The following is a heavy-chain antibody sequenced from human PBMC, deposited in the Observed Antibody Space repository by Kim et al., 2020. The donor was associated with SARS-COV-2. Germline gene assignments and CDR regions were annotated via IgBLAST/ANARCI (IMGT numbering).Heavy chain of an antibody. CDR1: GFTFSDSA. CDR3: APVPGASLAFWDAFGI. V-gene: IGHV3-73*01. CDR2: IRSKANNYAT. Sequence: GGSLRLSCAASGFTFSDSAMHWVRQASGKGLEWVGRIRSKANNYATTYAASVKGRFTISRDDSKNTAYLQMNSLKTEDTAVYFCAPVPGASLAFWDAFGIWGQGTMVTVSS. D-gene: IGHD3-3*02. J-gene: IGHJ3*02.